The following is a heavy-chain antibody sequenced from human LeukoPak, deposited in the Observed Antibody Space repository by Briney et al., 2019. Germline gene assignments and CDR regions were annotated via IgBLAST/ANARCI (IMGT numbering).Heavy chain of an antibody. CDR2: ISGSGDTT. CDR3: AKDYSSSS. Sequence: GGSLRLSCIVSSFTFKTFAMSWVRQAPGKGLEWVAGISGSGDTTYYAESVKGRFTISRDNSKNMLYLQMRSLRAEDTAIYYCAKDYSSSSWGQGTLVTVSS. J-gene: IGHJ5*02. D-gene: IGHD6-19*01. CDR1: SFTFKTFA. V-gene: IGHV3-23*01.